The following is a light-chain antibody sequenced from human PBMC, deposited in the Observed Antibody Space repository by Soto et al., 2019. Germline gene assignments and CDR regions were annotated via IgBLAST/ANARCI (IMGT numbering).Light chain of an antibody. CDR2: DAS. V-gene: IGKV1-39*01. CDR3: QQTYTYPQT. J-gene: IGKJ1*01. CDR1: QNIANY. Sequence: DIQMTQSPSSLSASVGDRVTITCRASQNIANYIGWYQQKSGSAPKLLIYDASVLQSGVPSRFSGSGSGTDFSLTISNFQPEDSATYYCQQTYTYPQTFGQGTKVDIK.